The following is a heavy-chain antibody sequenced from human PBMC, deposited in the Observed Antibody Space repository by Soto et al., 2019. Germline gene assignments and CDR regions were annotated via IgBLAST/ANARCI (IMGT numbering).Heavy chain of an antibody. J-gene: IGHJ6*02. CDR3: VRAAGYSGNDYVYFFCMVV. Sequence: QVQLVESGGGVVQPGRSLRLSCAASGFTFSSYGMHWVRQAPGNGLEWVALVWYDGGNKYYADSVKGRFTISRDNSKNTLYLQMNSLRCEDTAVYYCVRAAGYSGNDYVYFFCMVVWGQGTTVTVSS. V-gene: IGHV3-33*01. CDR1: GFTFSSYG. CDR2: VWYDGGNK. D-gene: IGHD5-12*01.